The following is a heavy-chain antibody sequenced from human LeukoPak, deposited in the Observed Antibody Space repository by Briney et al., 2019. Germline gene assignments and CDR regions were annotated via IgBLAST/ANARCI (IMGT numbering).Heavy chain of an antibody. CDR1: GGSISSYY. V-gene: IGHV4-59*01. Sequence: SETLSLTCTVSGGSISSYYWSWIRQPPGKGLEWIRYIYYTGNTNYNPSLQSRVSVSVDKSKNQFSLKLRFVTAADTAVYYCARGGGGWRHYFDSWGQGTQVAVSS. CDR3: ARGGGGWRHYFDS. CDR2: IYYTGNT. J-gene: IGHJ4*02. D-gene: IGHD2-15*01.